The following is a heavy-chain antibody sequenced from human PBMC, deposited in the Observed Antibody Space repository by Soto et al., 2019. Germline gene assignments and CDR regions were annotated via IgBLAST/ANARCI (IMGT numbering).Heavy chain of an antibody. CDR1: AGSLSRYY. V-gene: IGHV4-59*01. CDR3: VGSLMSRAMESFDY. Sequence: LSLTCSVSAGSLSRYYWGWVRQSPGEGLQWIAHISYTVDASYNPSLKSRVTISLDTSKNQIALRLMSVTAADTAVYYCVGSLMSRAMESFDYWGQGTLVTVSS. CDR2: ISYTVDA. D-gene: IGHD5-18*01. J-gene: IGHJ4*02.